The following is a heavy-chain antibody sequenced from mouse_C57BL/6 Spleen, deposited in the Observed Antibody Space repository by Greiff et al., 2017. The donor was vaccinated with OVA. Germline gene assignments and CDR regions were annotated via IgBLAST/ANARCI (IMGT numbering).Heavy chain of an antibody. CDR3: ARSEDPHFDY. CDR1: GYTFTSYW. CDR2: IYPGSGST. J-gene: IGHJ2*01. Sequence: VQLQQPGAELVKPGASVTMSCKASGYTFTSYWITWVKQRPGQGLEWIGDIYPGSGSTNSNEKFKSKATLTVDTSSSTAYMQLSSLTSEDSAVYYCARSEDPHFDYWGQGTTLTVSS. V-gene: IGHV1-55*01.